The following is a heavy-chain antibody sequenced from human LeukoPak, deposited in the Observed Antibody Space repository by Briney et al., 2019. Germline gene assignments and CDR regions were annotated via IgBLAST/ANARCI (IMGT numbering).Heavy chain of an antibody. V-gene: IGHV4-59*01. CDR1: GGSISSYY. Sequence: PSETLSLTCTVSGGSISSYYWSWVRQPPGKGLEWIGYIYYSGSTNYNPSLKSRVTISVDTSKNQFSLKLSSVTAADTAVYYCARGGYKYGIDYWGQGTLVTVSS. J-gene: IGHJ4*02. D-gene: IGHD1-1*01. CDR2: IYYSGST. CDR3: ARGGYKYGIDY.